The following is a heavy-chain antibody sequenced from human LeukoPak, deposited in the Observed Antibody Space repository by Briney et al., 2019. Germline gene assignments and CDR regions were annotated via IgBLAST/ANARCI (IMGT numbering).Heavy chain of an antibody. CDR3: TRDRSRAEDD. Sequence: GGSLRLSCAASGFTFSSYGMYWVRQAPGKGLEWVANISQGGSDKYYVDSVKGRFTISRDNANNLLYLQMNSLRGEDTAVYYCTRDRSRAEDDWGQGTLVTVSS. V-gene: IGHV3-7*01. CDR1: GFTFSSYG. CDR2: ISQGGSDK. J-gene: IGHJ4*02. D-gene: IGHD1-14*01.